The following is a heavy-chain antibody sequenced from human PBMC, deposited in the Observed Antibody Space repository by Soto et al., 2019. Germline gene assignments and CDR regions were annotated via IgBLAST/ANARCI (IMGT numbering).Heavy chain of an antibody. V-gene: IGHV3-23*01. CDR1: ELTFSLYA. D-gene: IGHD3-9*01. Sequence: EEQLFESGGGLVQPGGSLRLSCTASELTFSLYATSWARHPPGKGLVWVASISGSGERTYYAVSVKGRFTISKDNSQNSVSLQMNSLRAQDTAEYYGAKGDWLYDNYYAMELWGQGTSVTVSS. CDR2: ISGSGERT. J-gene: IGHJ6*02. CDR3: AKGDWLYDNYYAMEL.